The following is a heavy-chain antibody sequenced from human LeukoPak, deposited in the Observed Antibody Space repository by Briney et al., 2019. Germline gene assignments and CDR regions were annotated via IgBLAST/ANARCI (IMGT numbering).Heavy chain of an antibody. D-gene: IGHD3-10*01. CDR3: ARATGYYTSGPFCYMDV. CDR2: IYHTVNT. Sequence: SETLSLTCIVSGGSINSHYWNWFRQPPGKELEWIGYIYHTVNTNYNPSLKTRVTISVDTSKSQFSLKLNSVTAADTAVYYCARATGYYTSGPFCYMDVWGEGTTVTVS. CDR1: GGSINSHY. V-gene: IGHV4-59*11. J-gene: IGHJ6*03.